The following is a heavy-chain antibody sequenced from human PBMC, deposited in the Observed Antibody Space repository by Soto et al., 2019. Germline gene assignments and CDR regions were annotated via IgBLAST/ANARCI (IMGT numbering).Heavy chain of an antibody. CDR3: ARDANDYYDSSSYSEAGFDH. Sequence: GGSLRLSCAASAFTFSTYSMHWVRQAPGKGLDWVAVISYDGSNKYYADSVKGRFTISRDNSKNTLYLQMNSLRTEDTAMYYCARDANDYYDSSSYSEAGFDHWGQGTLVTVSS. J-gene: IGHJ4*02. D-gene: IGHD3-22*01. V-gene: IGHV3-30-3*01. CDR1: AFTFSTYS. CDR2: ISYDGSNK.